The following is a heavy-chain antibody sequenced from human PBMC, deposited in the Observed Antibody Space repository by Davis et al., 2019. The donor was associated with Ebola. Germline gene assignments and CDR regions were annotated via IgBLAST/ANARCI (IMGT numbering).Heavy chain of an antibody. V-gene: IGHV3-66*01. CDR1: GFTVSSNY. D-gene: IGHD3-9*01. J-gene: IGHJ4*02. CDR3: AKSSDWLLMAIDY. Sequence: GGSLRLSCAASGFTVSSNYMSWVRQAPGKGLEWVSVIYSGGSTYYADSVKGRFTISRDNSKNTLYLQMNSLRAEDTAVYYCAKSSDWLLMAIDYWGQGTLVTVSS. CDR2: IYSGGST.